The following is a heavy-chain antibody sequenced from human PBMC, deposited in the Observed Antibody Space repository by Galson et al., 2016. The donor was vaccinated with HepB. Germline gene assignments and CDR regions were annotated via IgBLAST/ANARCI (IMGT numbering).Heavy chain of an antibody. V-gene: IGHV3-53*01. CDR1: GFSVSSNY. D-gene: IGHD1-26*01. Sequence: SLRLSCAASGFSVSSNYLSWVRQAPGKGLEWVSVIFSPGTTYYADSVKGRFTISRDNSKNTLYLQMNSLRAEDTAVYYCARDSGSVSFDYWGQGTLVTVSS. CDR2: IFSPGTT. CDR3: ARDSGSVSFDY. J-gene: IGHJ4*02.